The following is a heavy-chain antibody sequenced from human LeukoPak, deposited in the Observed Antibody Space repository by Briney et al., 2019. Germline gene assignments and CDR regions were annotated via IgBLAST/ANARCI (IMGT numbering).Heavy chain of an antibody. D-gene: IGHD3-10*01. CDR1: GFTFSSYA. CDR3: AKNLGSGSYYNVDYYYYGMDV. J-gene: IGHJ6*04. V-gene: IGHV3-23*01. CDR2: ISGSGGST. Sequence: GGSLRLSCADSGFTFSSYAMSWVRQAPGKGLEWVSAISGSGGSTYYADSVKGRFTISRDNSKNTLYLQMNSLRAEDTAVYYCAKNLGSGSYYNVDYYYYGMDVWGKGTTVTVSS.